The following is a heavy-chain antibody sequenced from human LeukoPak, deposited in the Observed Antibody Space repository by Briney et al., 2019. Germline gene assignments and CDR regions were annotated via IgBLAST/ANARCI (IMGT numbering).Heavy chain of an antibody. CDR2: IDPSDSYT. D-gene: IGHD3-10*01. Sequence: AESLQMNCKGAGYSFTSYCSSWGRQMPGKGMEWMGRIDPSDSYTNYSPSFQGHVTISADKSISTAYLQWSSLKASDTAMYYCARDPMVRGVIITKDYYYYYGMDVWCKGTTGTVAS. CDR3: ARDPMVRGVIITKDYYYYYGMDV. V-gene: IGHV5-10-1*01. CDR1: GYSFTSYC. J-gene: IGHJ6*04.